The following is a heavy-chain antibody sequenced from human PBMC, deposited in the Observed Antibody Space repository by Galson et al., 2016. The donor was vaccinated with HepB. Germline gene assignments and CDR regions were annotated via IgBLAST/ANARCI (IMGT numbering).Heavy chain of an antibody. D-gene: IGHD5-12*01. Sequence: SLRLSCAASGFTFGSYWMGWVRQAPGKGPEWVANINQDGSEKDYVDSVKGRFTISRDNSESALSLAMNSLRVEDTATYYCARLRGGYDFDYWGQGTLVIVSS. CDR2: INQDGSEK. CDR1: GFTFGSYW. V-gene: IGHV3-7*01. CDR3: ARLRGGYDFDY. J-gene: IGHJ4*02.